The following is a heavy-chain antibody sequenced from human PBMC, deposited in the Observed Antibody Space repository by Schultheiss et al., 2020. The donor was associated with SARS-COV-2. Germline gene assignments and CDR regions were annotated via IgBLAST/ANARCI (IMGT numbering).Heavy chain of an antibody. Sequence: SQTLSLTCAVYGGSFSGYYWSWIRQPPGKGLEWIGYIYYSGSTNYNPSLKSRVTISVDTSKNQFSLKLSSVTAADTAVYYCASASPSNIAVAGAPSSDWGQGTLVTVSS. V-gene: IGHV4-59*01. CDR3: ASASPSNIAVAGAPSSD. D-gene: IGHD6-19*01. CDR1: GGSFSGYY. J-gene: IGHJ4*02. CDR2: IYYSGST.